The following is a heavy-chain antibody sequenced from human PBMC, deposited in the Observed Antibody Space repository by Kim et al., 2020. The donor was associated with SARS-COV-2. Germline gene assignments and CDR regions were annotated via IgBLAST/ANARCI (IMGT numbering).Heavy chain of an antibody. CDR3: AKGGRGELDY. D-gene: IGHD3-10*01. CDR1: GFTFSSYG. J-gene: IGHJ4*02. Sequence: GGSLRLSCAASGFTFSSYGMHWVRQAPGKGLEWVAVISYDGSNKYYADSVKGRFTISRDNSKNTLYLQMNSLRAEDTAVYYCAKGGRGELDYWGQGTLVTVSS. CDR2: ISYDGSNK. V-gene: IGHV3-30*18.